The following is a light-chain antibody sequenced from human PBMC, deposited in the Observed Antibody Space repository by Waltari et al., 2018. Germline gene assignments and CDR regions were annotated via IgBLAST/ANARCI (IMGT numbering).Light chain of an antibody. J-gene: IGLJ3*02. Sequence: QSALTQPASVSGSPGQSITISCTGSSSDVGNYNFVSWYQQHPDEAPKLVIYEGSKRPSGISIRFSRSKSGNTASLTISRLQAEDEADYYCCSYAGSRTPWVFGGGTRVTVL. CDR3: CSYAGSRTPWV. CDR2: EGS. CDR1: SSDVGNYNF. V-gene: IGLV2-23*01.